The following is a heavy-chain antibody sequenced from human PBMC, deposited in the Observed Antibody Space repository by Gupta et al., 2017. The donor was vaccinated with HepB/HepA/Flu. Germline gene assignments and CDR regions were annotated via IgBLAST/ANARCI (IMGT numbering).Heavy chain of an antibody. V-gene: IGHV4-34*01. CDR1: GGSFSGYY. CDR3: ARGYCSSTSCYRYYYYYYYMDV. Sequence: QVQLQQWGAGLLKPSATLSLTCAVYGGSFSGYYWSWIRQPPGKGLEWIGEINHSGSTNYNPSLKSRVTISVDTSKNQFSLKLSSVTAADTAVYYCARGYCSSTSCYRYYYYYYYMDVWGKGTTVTVSS. CDR2: INHSGST. J-gene: IGHJ6*03. D-gene: IGHD2-2*01.